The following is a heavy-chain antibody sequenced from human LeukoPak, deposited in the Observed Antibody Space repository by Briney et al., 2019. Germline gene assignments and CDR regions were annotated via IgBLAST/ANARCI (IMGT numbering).Heavy chain of an antibody. J-gene: IGHJ1*01. D-gene: IGHD3-16*01. CDR1: GFTFSSYA. Sequence: PGGSLRLSCSASGFTFSSYAMDWVRQAPGKGLEWVSYISSSGSTIYYADSVKGRFTISRDNAKNSLYLQMNSLRAEDTAVYYCAGGGTLEYFQYWGQGTLVSVSS. CDR3: AGGGTLEYFQY. CDR2: ISSSGSTI. V-gene: IGHV3-48*03.